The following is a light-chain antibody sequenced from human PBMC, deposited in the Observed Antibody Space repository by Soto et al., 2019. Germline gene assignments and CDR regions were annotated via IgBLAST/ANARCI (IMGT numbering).Light chain of an antibody. V-gene: IGKV1-33*01. CDR2: DAS. J-gene: IGKJ5*01. CDR3: QQSNDLVS. CDR1: QDINNY. Sequence: DIEMAQSPSSLSACVGDRVTITCQASQDINNYVNWYQQKPGKAPKLLIFDASTLKTGVPSRFSGSGSGTDFSFTISSLQPEDIATYYCQQSNDLVSFGQGTRREIK.